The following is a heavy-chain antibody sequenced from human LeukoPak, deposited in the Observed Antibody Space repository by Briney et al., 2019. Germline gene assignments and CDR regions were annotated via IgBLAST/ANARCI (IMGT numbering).Heavy chain of an antibody. J-gene: IGHJ4*02. Sequence: PGGSLRLSCAASGFTFSDYYMSWIRQAPGKGLEWVSYISTTSSYTDYADSVRGRFTISRDNAKNSLYLQMNSLRAEDTAVYYCASDRFYFGVWGQGTLVTVSS. V-gene: IGHV3-11*05. CDR1: GFTFSDYY. CDR3: ASDRFYFGV. CDR2: ISTTSSYT. D-gene: IGHD3-16*01.